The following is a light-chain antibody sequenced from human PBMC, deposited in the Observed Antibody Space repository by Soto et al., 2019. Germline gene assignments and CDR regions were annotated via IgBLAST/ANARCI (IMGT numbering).Light chain of an antibody. J-gene: IGKJ4*01. CDR2: DAS. CDR3: QQRSNWPEPT. CDR1: QSVSSY. V-gene: IGKV3-11*01. Sequence: EIVLTQSPATLSLSPGERATLSCRASQSVSSYLAWYQQKPGQAPRLLIYDASNRATGIPARFSGSGSGTDFTLTISRLEPEDFAVYYCQQRSNWPEPTFGGGTKVEIK.